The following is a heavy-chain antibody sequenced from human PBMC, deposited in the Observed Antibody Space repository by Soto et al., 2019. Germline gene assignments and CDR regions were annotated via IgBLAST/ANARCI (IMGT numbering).Heavy chain of an antibody. D-gene: IGHD3-9*01. Sequence: PSDTLSLTCIVSGGSISHFYWSWIRQPPGKGLEWIGYISYTGSTNYNPSLKGRVTISVDTSKNQFSLKLNSVTAADTAVYYCARGPPRCDASTGNVDTYYFDYWGQGTLVTVSS. CDR2: ISYTGST. CDR3: ARGPPRCDASTGNVDTYYFDY. J-gene: IGHJ4*02. V-gene: IGHV4-59*01. CDR1: GGSISHFY.